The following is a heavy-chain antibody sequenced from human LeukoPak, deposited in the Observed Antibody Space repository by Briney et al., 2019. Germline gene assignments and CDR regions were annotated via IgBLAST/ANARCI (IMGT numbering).Heavy chain of an antibody. CDR3: AKDTGWELPESDYYYYYGMDV. Sequence: GGSLRLSCAASGFTFSSYGMHWVRRAPGKGLEWVAVISYDGSNKYYADSVKGRFTISRDNSKNTLYLQMNSLRAEDTAVYYCAKDTGWELPESDYYYYYGMDVWGQGTTVTVSS. CDR2: ISYDGSNK. CDR1: GFTFSSYG. J-gene: IGHJ6*02. D-gene: IGHD1-26*01. V-gene: IGHV3-30*18.